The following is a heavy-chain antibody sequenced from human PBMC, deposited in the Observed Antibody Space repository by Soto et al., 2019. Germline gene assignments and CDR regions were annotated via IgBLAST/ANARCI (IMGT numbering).Heavy chain of an antibody. V-gene: IGHV1-18*04. J-gene: IGHJ4*01. CDR1: GYTFTSYG. D-gene: IGHD2-21*02. CDR3: ARDKDRVSARSVPHCDY. Sequence: RASVKVSCKASGYTFTSYGIGWVRQAPGQGLEWMGWFNGYNGDTNYAQKLQGRVTVTTDTSTSTAYMELRSLTSDDTAIYYCARDKDRVSARSVPHCDYWGQGTLVAVSS. CDR2: FNGYNGDT.